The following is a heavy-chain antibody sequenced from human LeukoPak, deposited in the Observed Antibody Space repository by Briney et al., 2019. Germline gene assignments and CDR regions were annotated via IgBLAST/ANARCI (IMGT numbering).Heavy chain of an antibody. D-gene: IGHD4-17*01. V-gene: IGHV1-46*01. J-gene: IGHJ4*02. Sequence: ASVRVSCKASGYTFTSYYIHWVRQAPGQGLEWMGISNPSGGTTKYAQRFQGRVTMTRDTSTSTVYMELSSLRSEDTAVYYCTREAGHGVFDYWGQGTLVTVSS. CDR2: SNPSGGTT. CDR1: GYTFTSYY. CDR3: TREAGHGVFDY.